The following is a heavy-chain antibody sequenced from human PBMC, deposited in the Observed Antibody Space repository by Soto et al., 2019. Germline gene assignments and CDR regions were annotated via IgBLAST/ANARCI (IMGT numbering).Heavy chain of an antibody. J-gene: IGHJ4*02. CDR1: GFTFSSYA. CDR2: ISGSGGST. D-gene: IGHD1-1*01. V-gene: IGHV3-23*01. Sequence: EVQLLESGGGLVQPGGSLRLSCAASGFTFSSYAMSWVRQAPGKGLEWVSAISGSGGSTYYADSVKGRFTISRDNSKNTLYLQMNSLRAEDTAAYYCAKTGTTYHGEKYYFDYWGQGTLVTVSS. CDR3: AKTGTTYHGEKYYFDY.